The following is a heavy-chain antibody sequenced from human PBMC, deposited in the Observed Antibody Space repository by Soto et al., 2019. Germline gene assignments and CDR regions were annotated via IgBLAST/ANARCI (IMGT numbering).Heavy chain of an antibody. J-gene: IGHJ6*02. CDR2: IYTSGST. CDR1: GRSISCYH. D-gene: IGHD2-8*02. V-gene: IGHV4-4*07. CDR3: ARGYWSRGLYSYGMDV. Sequence: LSLTCPAAGRSISCYHWSWIRQPAAKGLEWIGGIYTSGSTNHNPSLKSRVTMSVDTSKNQFSLKLSSVTAADTAVYYCARGYWSRGLYSYGMDVWGQGTSVTVS.